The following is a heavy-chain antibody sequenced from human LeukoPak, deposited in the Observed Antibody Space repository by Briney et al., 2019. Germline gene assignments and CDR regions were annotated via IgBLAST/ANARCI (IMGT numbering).Heavy chain of an antibody. CDR2: ISYDGSNK. J-gene: IGHJ4*02. V-gene: IGHV3-30*04. CDR3: ARDRRGYCSGGSCGIFDY. Sequence: GGSLRLSCAASGFTFSSYAMHWVRQAPGKGLEWVAVISYDGSNKYYADSVKGRFTISRDNSKNTLYLQMNSLRAEDTAVYYCARDRRGYCSGGSCGIFDYWGQGTLVTVSS. CDR1: GFTFSSYA. D-gene: IGHD2-15*01.